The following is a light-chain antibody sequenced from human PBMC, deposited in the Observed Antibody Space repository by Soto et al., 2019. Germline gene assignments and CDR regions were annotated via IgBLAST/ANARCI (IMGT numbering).Light chain of an antibody. V-gene: IGKV3-15*01. CDR3: QQYNTWPPIT. CDR1: QSVSSK. Sequence: EILLTQSPDTLSLSPGERATLSCRASQSVSSKLAWYQQKPGQAPRLLIYGASTRATGIPARFSGSGSGTEFTLTISSLQSEDFAVYYCQQYNTWPPITFGQGTRLEI. CDR2: GAS. J-gene: IGKJ5*01.